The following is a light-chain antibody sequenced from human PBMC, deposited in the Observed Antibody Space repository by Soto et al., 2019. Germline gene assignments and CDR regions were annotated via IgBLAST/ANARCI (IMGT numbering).Light chain of an antibody. V-gene: IGLV1-44*01. CDR1: SSNIGTSS. CDR3: AAWDDSLNGHV. CDR2: TTN. J-gene: IGLJ1*01. Sequence: QSALTQPHSASGTPGQRVTISCSGSSSNIGTSSVHWFQQLPGTAPKLLISTTNQRPSGVPERFSGSKSGTSASLAISGIQSEDEADYYCAAWDDSLNGHVLGNGTKVTVL.